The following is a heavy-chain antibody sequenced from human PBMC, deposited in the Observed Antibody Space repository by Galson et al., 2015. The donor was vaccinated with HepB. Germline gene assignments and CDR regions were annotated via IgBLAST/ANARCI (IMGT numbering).Heavy chain of an antibody. CDR1: GFTFTNYA. CDR3: VKDRICRITICLDAFAV. J-gene: IGHJ3*01. Sequence: SLRLSCAASGFTFTNYAMHWVRQAPGKVLEYVSGISLSGDTTYYPDSVKCRFTISRDISKNKLYLQMSSMRAEDTAVDYCVKDRICRITICLDAFAVWGQGTMVTVSS. V-gene: IGHV3-64D*06. D-gene: IGHD2-2*01. CDR2: ISLSGDTT.